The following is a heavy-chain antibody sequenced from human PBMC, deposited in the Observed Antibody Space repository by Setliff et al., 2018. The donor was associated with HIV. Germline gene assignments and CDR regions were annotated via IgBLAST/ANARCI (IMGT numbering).Heavy chain of an antibody. CDR3: ARYSPRGYTLTGPY. CDR1: SGSVSRSDYY. V-gene: IGHV4-61*08. CDR2: IYYSGST. J-gene: IGHJ4*02. D-gene: IGHD6-25*01. Sequence: PSETLSLTCTVSSGSVSRSDYYWGWIRQPPGKGLEWIGYIYYSGSTKHNPSLKSRVTISLDTSKNQFSLKLTSVTAADTAVYYCARYSPRGYTLTGPYWGQGTLVTVSS.